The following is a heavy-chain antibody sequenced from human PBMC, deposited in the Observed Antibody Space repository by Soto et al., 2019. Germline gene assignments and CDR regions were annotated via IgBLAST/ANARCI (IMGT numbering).Heavy chain of an antibody. CDR1: GFTVISTY. CDR3: ARGGQVRGGMDV. CDR2: MYSGGST. V-gene: IGHV3-53*01. J-gene: IGHJ6*02. Sequence: EVQLVESGGGLIQPGGSLRLSCAASGFTVISTYMSWVRQAPGKGLEWVSFMYSGGSTYYADSVKGRFTISRDNLKNNVYLQMNSLRGEDTAVYYCARGGQVRGGMDVWGQGTTVTVSS.